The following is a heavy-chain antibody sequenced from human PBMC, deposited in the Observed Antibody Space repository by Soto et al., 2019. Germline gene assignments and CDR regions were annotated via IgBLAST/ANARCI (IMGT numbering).Heavy chain of an antibody. Sequence: QVQLVQSGAEVKKPGASVKVSCKASGYTFTSYGISWVRQAPGQGLEWMGWISAYNGNTNYAQKLQGRVTMTTDTSTRTAYMELRSLRSDDTAVYYCARSSTPTYSRSWYVDAFDIWGQGTMVTVSS. CDR3: ARSSTPTYSRSWYVDAFDI. CDR2: ISAYNGNT. J-gene: IGHJ3*02. D-gene: IGHD6-13*01. V-gene: IGHV1-18*01. CDR1: GYTFTSYG.